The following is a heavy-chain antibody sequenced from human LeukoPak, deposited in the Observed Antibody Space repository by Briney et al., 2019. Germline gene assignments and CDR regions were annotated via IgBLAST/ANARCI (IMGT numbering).Heavy chain of an antibody. CDR1: GFTVSSNY. V-gene: IGHV3-53*01. J-gene: IGHJ4*02. CDR3: ARAVSRSKNKPFDY. CDR2: IYSGGST. D-gene: IGHD2/OR15-2a*01. Sequence: GGSLRLSCAASGFTVSSNYMSWVRQAPGKGLEWVSVIYSGGSTYYADSVKGRFTISRDNSKNTLYLQMNSLRAEDTAVYYCARAVSRSKNKPFDYWGQGTLVTVSS.